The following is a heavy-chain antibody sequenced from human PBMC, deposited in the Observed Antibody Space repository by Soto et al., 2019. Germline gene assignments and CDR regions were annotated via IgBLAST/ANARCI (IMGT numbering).Heavy chain of an antibody. Sequence: SETLSLTCAVYGGSFSGYYWSWIRQPPGKGLEWIGEINHSGSTNYNPSLKSRVTISVDTSKNQFSLKLSSVTAADTAVYYCARAGRSSGGSYYFDYWGQGTLVTVSS. CDR2: INHSGST. J-gene: IGHJ4*02. V-gene: IGHV4-34*01. CDR1: GGSFSGYY. D-gene: IGHD6-6*01. CDR3: ARAGRSSGGSYYFDY.